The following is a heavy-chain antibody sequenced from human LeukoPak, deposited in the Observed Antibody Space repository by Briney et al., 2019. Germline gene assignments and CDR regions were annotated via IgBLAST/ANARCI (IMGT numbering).Heavy chain of an antibody. D-gene: IGHD2-21*02. CDR2: ISSSSSTI. CDR1: GFTFSSYS. J-gene: IGHJ4*02. Sequence: PGGSLRLSCAASGFTFSSYSMNWVRQAPGKGLEWVSYISSSSSTIYYADSVKGRFTISRDNAKNSLYLQMNSLRAEDTAVYYCARVLEYCGGDCSDYWGQGTLVTVSS. V-gene: IGHV3-48*04. CDR3: ARVLEYCGGDCSDY.